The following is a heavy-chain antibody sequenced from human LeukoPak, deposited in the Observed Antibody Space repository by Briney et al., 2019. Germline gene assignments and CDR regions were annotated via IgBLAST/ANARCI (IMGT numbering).Heavy chain of an antibody. CDR3: ARALFLPEDYGGNSDAFDI. D-gene: IGHD4-23*01. CDR1: GGSISSYY. J-gene: IGHJ3*02. Sequence: PSETLSLTCTVSGGSISSYYWSWIRQPPGKGLEWIGYIYYSGSTNYNPSLKSRVTISVDTSKNQFSLKLSSVTAADTAVYYCARALFLPEDYGGNSDAFDIWGQGTMVTVSS. CDR2: IYYSGST. V-gene: IGHV4-59*01.